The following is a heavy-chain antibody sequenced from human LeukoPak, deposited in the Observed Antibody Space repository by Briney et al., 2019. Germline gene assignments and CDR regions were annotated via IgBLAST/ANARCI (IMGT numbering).Heavy chain of an antibody. V-gene: IGHV4-59*01. CDR3: ARDHPGYCTNGVCYSDAFDI. Sequence: SETLSLTCTVSGGSISSYYWSWIRQPPGKGLEWIGYIYYSGSTNYNPSLKSRVTISVDTSKNQFSLKLSSVTAADTAVYYCARDHPGYCTNGVCYSDAFDIWGQGTMVIVSS. CDR2: IYYSGST. D-gene: IGHD2-8*01. CDR1: GGSISSYY. J-gene: IGHJ3*02.